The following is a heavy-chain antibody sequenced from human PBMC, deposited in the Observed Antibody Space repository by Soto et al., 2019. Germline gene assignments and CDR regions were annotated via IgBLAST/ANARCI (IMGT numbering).Heavy chain of an antibody. CDR1: GYTFTSYG. J-gene: IGHJ4*02. Sequence: ASVKVSCKASGYTFTSYGISWVRQAPGQGLEWMGWISAYNGNTNYAQKLQGRVTMTTDTSTSTAYMELRSLRSDDTAVYYCARYDFWSGSSQYQFDYWGQGTLVTVSS. CDR2: ISAYNGNT. V-gene: IGHV1-18*01. D-gene: IGHD3-3*01. CDR3: ARYDFWSGSSQYQFDY.